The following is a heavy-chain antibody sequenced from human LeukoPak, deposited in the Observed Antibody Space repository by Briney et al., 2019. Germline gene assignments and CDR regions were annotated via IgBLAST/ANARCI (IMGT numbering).Heavy chain of an antibody. Sequence: SETLSLTCAVYGGSFSGYYWSWIRQPPGKGLEWIGEINHSGSTNYNPSLKSRVTISVDTSKNQFSLKLSFVTAADTAVYYCARRGFRGVISYYMDVWGKGTTVTVSS. D-gene: IGHD3-10*01. CDR1: GGSFSGYY. CDR2: INHSGST. CDR3: ARRGFRGVISYYMDV. V-gene: IGHV4-34*01. J-gene: IGHJ6*03.